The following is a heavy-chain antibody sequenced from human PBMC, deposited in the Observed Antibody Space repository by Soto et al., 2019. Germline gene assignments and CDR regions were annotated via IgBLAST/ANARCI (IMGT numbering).Heavy chain of an antibody. CDR1: GGSFSGFY. V-gene: IGHV4-34*01. CDR3: ARIAGPCYFGL. CDR2: INHSGSS. J-gene: IGHJ2*01. Sequence: PSETLSLTCAVHGGSFSGFYWTWIRQPPGKGLEWIGEINHSGSSNYNPPLKSRVTMSLDTSRNQFSLSLNSVTAADTAVYYCARIAGPCYFGLRGRGTLGTVSS.